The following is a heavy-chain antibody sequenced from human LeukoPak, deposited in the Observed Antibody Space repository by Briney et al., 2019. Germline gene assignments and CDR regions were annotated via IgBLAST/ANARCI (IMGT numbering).Heavy chain of an antibody. CDR1: GFTFSSYK. CDR3: AKSRATPNDY. CDR2: ISSSGSTI. J-gene: IGHJ4*02. V-gene: IGHV3-48*03. Sequence: PGGSLRLSCAASGFTFSSYKMNWVRQAPGKGLEWVSYISSSGSTIYYADSVKGRFTISRDNAKNSLYLQMNSLRAEDTAVYYCAKSRATPNDYWGQGTLVTVSS. D-gene: IGHD1-26*01.